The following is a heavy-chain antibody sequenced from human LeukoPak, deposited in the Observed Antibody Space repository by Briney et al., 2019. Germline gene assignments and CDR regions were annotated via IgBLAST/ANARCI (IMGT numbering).Heavy chain of an antibody. V-gene: IGHV3-74*01. D-gene: IGHD2-15*01. J-gene: IGHJ6*03. CDR1: GFTFSSYW. CDR2: ISSDGSST. Sequence: GGSLRLSCAASGFTFSSYWMHWVRQAPGKGLVWVSRISSDGSSTSYADSVKGRFTISRDNAKNTLYLQMNSLRAEDTAIYYCAKNGDRGAYCTGGTCYPYFYYYMDVWGEGTTVTI. CDR3: AKNGDRGAYCTGGTCYPYFYYYMDV.